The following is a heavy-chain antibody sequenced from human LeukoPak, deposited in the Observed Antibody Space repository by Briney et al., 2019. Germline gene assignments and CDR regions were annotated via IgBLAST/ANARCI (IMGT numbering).Heavy chain of an antibody. D-gene: IGHD3-10*01. CDR2: IAPISGTP. J-gene: IGHJ4*02. Sequence: GASVKVSCKASGGTFTHFVISWLRQAPGQGLEWMGGIAPISGTPVYAQKFQDRVNITADTSTNTAYMELRSLRSDDTAVYYCARVTLWFGELLRPSLQAPYFDYWGQGTLVTVSS. CDR3: ARVTLWFGELLRPSLQAPYFDY. CDR1: GGTFTHFV. V-gene: IGHV1-69*06.